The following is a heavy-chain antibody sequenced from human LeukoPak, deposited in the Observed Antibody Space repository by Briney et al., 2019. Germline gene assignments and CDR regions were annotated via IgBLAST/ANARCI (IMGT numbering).Heavy chain of an antibody. CDR1: GFTFNSHA. CDR2: ISGGGGST. V-gene: IGHV3-23*01. J-gene: IGHJ4*02. Sequence: AGGSLRLSCAASGFTFNSHAMSWVRQAPGKGLEWVSAISGGGGSTYYADFVKGRFTISRDNSKNTLSLQMNSLRAEDTAVYYCVRDFAFGFCNTTTCRYPFDSWGQGTLVTVSS. D-gene: IGHD3-16*01. CDR3: VRDFAFGFCNTTTCRYPFDS.